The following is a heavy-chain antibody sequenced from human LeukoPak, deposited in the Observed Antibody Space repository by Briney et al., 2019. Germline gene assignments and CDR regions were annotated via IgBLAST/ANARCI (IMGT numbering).Heavy chain of an antibody. Sequence: GGSLRLSCAASGFTFSSYPMSWVRQAPGKGLEWVSAISGSGDSAYYADSVKGRFTISRDNSKNTLYLQMNSLRAEDTAVYYCAKAAYYDILTGYYGNYFDYWGQGTLVTVSS. V-gene: IGHV3-23*01. CDR3: AKAAYYDILTGYYGNYFDY. J-gene: IGHJ4*02. D-gene: IGHD3-9*01. CDR2: ISGSGDSA. CDR1: GFTFSSYP.